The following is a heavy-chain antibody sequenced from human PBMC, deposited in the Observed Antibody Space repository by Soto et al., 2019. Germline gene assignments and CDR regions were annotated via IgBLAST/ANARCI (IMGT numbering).Heavy chain of an antibody. CDR3: ATGVATTECDS. V-gene: IGHV4-59*08. CDR2: VFYSGHS. Sequence: QVQLQESGPGLVKPSETLSLTCTVSGGSISSNYWSWIRQPPGTGLEWIAYVFYSGHSDYNPSLKRRVTLSVDTAKNHVCLKMSSVPSEDPAVYYCATGVATTECDSWGQGTLVTVSS. J-gene: IGHJ4*02. D-gene: IGHD5-12*01. CDR1: GGSISSNY.